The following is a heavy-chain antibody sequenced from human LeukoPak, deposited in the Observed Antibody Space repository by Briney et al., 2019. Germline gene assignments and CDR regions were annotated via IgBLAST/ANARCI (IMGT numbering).Heavy chain of an antibody. V-gene: IGHV3-48*02. CDR2: ISSSSSAI. CDR3: ARDRVGYPKYYFDY. Sequence: PGGSLRLSCAASGFTFSSYSMNWVRQAPGKGLEWVSYISSSSSAIYYADSVKGRFTISRDNAKNSLYLQTNSLRDEDTAVYYCARDRVGYPKYYFDYWGQGTLVTVSS. CDR1: GFTFSSYS. J-gene: IGHJ4*02. D-gene: IGHD5-12*01.